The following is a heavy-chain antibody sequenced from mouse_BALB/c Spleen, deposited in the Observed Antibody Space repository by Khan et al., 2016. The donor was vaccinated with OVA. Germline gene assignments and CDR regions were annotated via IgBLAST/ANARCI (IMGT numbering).Heavy chain of an antibody. CDR2: ISSAGDYT. V-gene: IGHV5-6*01. Sequence: EVELVESGGDLVKPGGSLKLSCAASGFTFSSYGMSWVRQTLDKRLEWVATISSAGDYTYYPDNVKGRFTISRDNAKNTLYLQMSSLKSEDTAMFYCASHLTGSFAYWGQGTLVTVSA. D-gene: IGHD4-1*01. J-gene: IGHJ3*01. CDR3: ASHLTGSFAY. CDR1: GFTFSSYG.